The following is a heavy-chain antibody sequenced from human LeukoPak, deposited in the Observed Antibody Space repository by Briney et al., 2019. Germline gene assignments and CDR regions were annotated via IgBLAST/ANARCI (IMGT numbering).Heavy chain of an antibody. V-gene: IGHV3-21*01. CDR1: GFTFSTYT. D-gene: IGHD3-16*01. Sequence: GGSLRLSCAASGFTFSTYTFDWVRQAPGKGLEWVSSITGGDVFVYQADSVKGRFTVSRDNAKNTLYLQMNRLRAEDTAVYYCAREGDLMGSTMDSWGQGTLVIVSS. CDR2: ITGGDVFV. J-gene: IGHJ5*01. CDR3: AREGDLMGSTMDS.